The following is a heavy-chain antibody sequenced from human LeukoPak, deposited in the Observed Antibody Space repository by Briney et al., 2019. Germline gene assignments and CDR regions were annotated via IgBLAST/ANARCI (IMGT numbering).Heavy chain of an antibody. J-gene: IGHJ4*02. CDR3: ARDSNGSSRKFYYFDY. D-gene: IGHD5-18*01. Sequence: GGSLRLSCAASGFTFSNYGMHWVRQAPGKGLEWVAFIRYDGSNKYYADSVKGRFTISRDNSKNTLYLQMNSLRAEDTAVYYCARDSNGSSRKFYYFDYWGQGTLVTVSS. V-gene: IGHV3-30*02. CDR2: IRYDGSNK. CDR1: GFTFSNYG.